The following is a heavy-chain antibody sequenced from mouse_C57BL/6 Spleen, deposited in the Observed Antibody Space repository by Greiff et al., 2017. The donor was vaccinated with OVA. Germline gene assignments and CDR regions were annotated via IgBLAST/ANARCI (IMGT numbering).Heavy chain of an antibody. CDR2: IRLKSDNYAT. V-gene: IGHV6-3*01. Sequence: EVQLQESGGGLVQPGGSMKLSCVASGFTFSNYWMNWVRQSPEKGLEWVAQIRLKSDNYATHYAESVKGRFTISRDDSKSSVYLQRNKLRDDDTGIDDCAGGGIVRLRPIYYAMDYWGQGTSVTVSS. D-gene: IGHD2-2*01. CDR1: GFTFSNYW. CDR3: AGGGIVRLRPIYYAMDY. J-gene: IGHJ4*01.